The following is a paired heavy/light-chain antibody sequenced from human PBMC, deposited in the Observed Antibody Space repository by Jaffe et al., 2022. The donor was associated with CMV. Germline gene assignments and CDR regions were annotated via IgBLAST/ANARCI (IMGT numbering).Light chain of an antibody. V-gene: IGKV1-33*01. Sequence: DIQMTQSPSSLSASVGDRVTITCQASEDINNYLNWYQQKPGKPPKLLIYDASNLETGVPSRFSGSGSGTDFTFTISRLQPEDIATYYCQQYDDLPPTFGGGTKVEIK. CDR3: QQYDDLPPT. J-gene: IGKJ4*01. CDR2: DAS. CDR1: EDINNY.
Heavy chain of an antibody. CDR2: IYYSGST. CDR1: GGSIRSSSSY. D-gene: IGHD1-1*01. J-gene: IGHJ4*02. Sequence: QLQLQESGPGLVKPSETLSLTCTVSGGSIRSSSSYWGWVRQPPGKGLEWIGNIYYSGSTYYNPSLKSRVTISIDTSKNQFSLKLTSVTAPDTAVYYCARLEALEGGVRLRYYFAYWGQGTLVTVSS. CDR3: ARLEALEGGVRLRYYFAY. V-gene: IGHV4-39*01.